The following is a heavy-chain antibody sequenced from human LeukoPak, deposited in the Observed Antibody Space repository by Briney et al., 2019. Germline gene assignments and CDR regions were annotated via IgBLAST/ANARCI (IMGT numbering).Heavy chain of an antibody. Sequence: PSETLSLTCTVSGYSISSGYYWSWIRQPPGKGLEWIGSIYHSGSTYYNPSLKSRVTISVDTSKNQFSLKLSSVTAADTAVYYCARRYNFWSGYYTGPGFDPWGQGTLVTVSS. J-gene: IGHJ5*02. CDR1: GYSISSGYY. D-gene: IGHD3-3*01. CDR3: ARRYNFWSGYYTGPGFDP. CDR2: IYHSGST. V-gene: IGHV4-38-2*02.